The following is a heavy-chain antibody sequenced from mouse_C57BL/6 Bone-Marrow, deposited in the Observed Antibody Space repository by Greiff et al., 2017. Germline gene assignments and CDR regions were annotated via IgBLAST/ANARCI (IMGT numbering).Heavy chain of an antibody. CDR1: GFTFSDYY. J-gene: IGHJ3*01. CDR3: ARHSGPAWFAY. CDR2: ISNGGGST. V-gene: IGHV5-12*01. Sequence: EVMLVESGGGLVQPGGSLKLSSAASGFTFSDYYMYWVRQTPEKRLEWVAYISNGGGSTYYPDTVKGRFTISRDNAKNTLYLQMSRLKSEDTAMYYCARHSGPAWFAYWGQGTLVTVSA.